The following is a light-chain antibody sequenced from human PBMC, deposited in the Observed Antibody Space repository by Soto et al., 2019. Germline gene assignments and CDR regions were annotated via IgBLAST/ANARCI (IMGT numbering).Light chain of an antibody. CDR2: EGS. CDR3: CSYAGSTTWV. V-gene: IGLV2-23*01. CDR1: SSDVGSYNL. J-gene: IGLJ3*02. Sequence: QSALTQPASVSGSPGQSITISCTGTSSDVGSYNLVSWYQQHPGKAPKHMIYEGSKRPSGVSTRFSGSKSGNTASLTISGLQAEAEADYYCCSYAGSTTWVFGGGTKLTVL.